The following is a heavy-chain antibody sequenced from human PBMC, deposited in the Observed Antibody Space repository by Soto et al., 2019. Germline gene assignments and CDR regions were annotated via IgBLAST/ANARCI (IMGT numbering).Heavy chain of an antibody. V-gene: IGHV3-23*01. CDR1: GFTFSSYA. CDR3: AKDPPRYYYDSIGYYYH. Sequence: GGSLRLSCAASGFTFSSYAMSWVRQAPGKGLEWVSAISGSGGSTYYADSVKGRFTISRDNSKNTLYLQMNSLRAEDTAVYYCAKDPPRYYYDSIGYYYHWGQGTLVTV. D-gene: IGHD3-22*01. J-gene: IGHJ5*02. CDR2: ISGSGGST.